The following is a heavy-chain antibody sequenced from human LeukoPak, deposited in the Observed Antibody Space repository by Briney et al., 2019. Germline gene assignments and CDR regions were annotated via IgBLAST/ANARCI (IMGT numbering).Heavy chain of an antibody. Sequence: PGGSLRLSCAASGFTVSRNYMSWVRPAPGKGLEWVSESYSDGSTYYAASVKGRFSISRDNSKNTVHLQMNSLRAEDTAVYYCARELREHGVFDIWGQGTMVTVSS. CDR3: ARELREHGVFDI. V-gene: IGHV3-53*01. D-gene: IGHD1-26*01. CDR1: GFTVSRNY. CDR2: SYSDGST. J-gene: IGHJ3*02.